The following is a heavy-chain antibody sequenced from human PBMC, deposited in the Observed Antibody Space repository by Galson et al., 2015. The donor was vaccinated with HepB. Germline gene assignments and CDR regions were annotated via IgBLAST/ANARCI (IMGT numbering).Heavy chain of an antibody. V-gene: IGHV3-15*01. Sequence: SLRLSCAASGFTFSNAWMSWVRQAPGKGLEWVGRIKSNTDGGTTDYAPPVKGRFTISRDDSKNTVYLQMNSLKTEDTAVYYCTTDGSGWDDFDYWGQGTLVTVSS. CDR2: IKSNTDGGTT. CDR3: TTDGSGWDDFDY. D-gene: IGHD6-19*01. J-gene: IGHJ4*02. CDR1: GFTFSNAW.